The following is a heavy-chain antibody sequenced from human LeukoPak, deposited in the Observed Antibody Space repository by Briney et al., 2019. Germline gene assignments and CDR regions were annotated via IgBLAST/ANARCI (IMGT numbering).Heavy chain of an antibody. CDR2: INPSGGST. CDR3: AATGGYSSSWYRSTRNNWFDP. J-gene: IGHJ5*02. CDR1: GYTFTSYY. D-gene: IGHD6-13*01. Sequence: SVKVSCKASGYTFTSYYMHWVRQAPGQGLEWMGIINPSGGSTSYAQKCQGRVTMTRDTSTSTVYMELSSLRSEDTAVYYCAATGGYSSSWYRSTRNNWFDPWGQGTLVTVSS. V-gene: IGHV1-46*01.